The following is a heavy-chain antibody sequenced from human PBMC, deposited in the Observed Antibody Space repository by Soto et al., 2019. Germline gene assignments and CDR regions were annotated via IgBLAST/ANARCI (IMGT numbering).Heavy chain of an antibody. J-gene: IGHJ5*02. D-gene: IGHD6-13*01. V-gene: IGHV3-21*01. CDR1: GFTFSSYS. CDR3: ARVATVYSSSWFWDQYPNWFDP. CDR2: ISSSSSYI. Sequence: EVQLVESGGGLVKPGGSLRLSCAASGFTFSSYSMNWVRQAPGKGLEWVSSISSSSSYIYYADSVKGRFTISRDNAKNSLYLQMNSLRAEDTAVYYCARVATVYSSSWFWDQYPNWFDPWGQGTLVTVSS.